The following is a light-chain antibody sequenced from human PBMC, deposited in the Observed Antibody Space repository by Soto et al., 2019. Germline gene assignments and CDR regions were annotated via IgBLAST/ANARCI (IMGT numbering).Light chain of an antibody. CDR3: HQFVNSPLAT. CDR1: HTISSSF. CDR2: RAS. J-gene: IGKJ3*01. Sequence: EIVLTQSPGTLSLSPGERATLSCRASHTISSSFLAWYQQKPGQAPRLLIYRASRRAPGIPDRFSGSGSWTDFTLTISRLEPDDFALYYCHQFVNSPLATFGPDTKVDIK. V-gene: IGKV3-20*01.